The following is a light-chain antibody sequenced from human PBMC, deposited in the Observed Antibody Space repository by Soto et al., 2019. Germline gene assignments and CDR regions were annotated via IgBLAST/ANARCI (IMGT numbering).Light chain of an antibody. Sequence: DTQMTPSPSTLSASVGDRVTSTCRASQSISKFLAWYQQKPGKAHKLLIYDAFNLESGVPSRFSVSVSATEVTLTIGRLQPDDFGSYYCQQYKSYSSWTVGQGTKVEVK. CDR1: QSISKF. V-gene: IGKV1-5*01. J-gene: IGKJ1*01. CDR3: QQYKSYSSWT. CDR2: DAF.